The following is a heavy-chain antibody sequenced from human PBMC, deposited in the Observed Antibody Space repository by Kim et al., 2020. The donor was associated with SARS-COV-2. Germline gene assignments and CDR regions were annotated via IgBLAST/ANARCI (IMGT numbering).Heavy chain of an antibody. J-gene: IGHJ4*02. CDR1: GYTFTSYA. CDR3: ASSAAFTYYDILTGYSGLDY. CDR2: INAGNGNT. D-gene: IGHD3-9*01. V-gene: IGHV1-3*01. Sequence: ASVKVSCKASGYTFTSYAMHWVRQAPGQRLEWMGWINAGNGNTKYSQKFQGRVTITRDTSASTAYMELSSLRSEDTAVYYCASSAAFTYYDILTGYSGLDYWGQGTLVTVSS.